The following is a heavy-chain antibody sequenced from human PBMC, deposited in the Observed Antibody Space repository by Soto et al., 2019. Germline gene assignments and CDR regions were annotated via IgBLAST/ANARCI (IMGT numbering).Heavy chain of an antibody. Sequence: GESLKISCKGSGYSFDSFWIGWVRQMPGKGLEWMGIICPYDSDTRYSPSFQGQVTISADKSISTAYLQWSSLKASDTAMYYCARPANFFDSSGYYHDAFDIWGQGTMVTVSS. D-gene: IGHD3-22*01. J-gene: IGHJ3*02. CDR2: ICPYDSDT. V-gene: IGHV5-51*01. CDR3: ARPANFFDSSGYYHDAFDI. CDR1: GYSFDSFW.